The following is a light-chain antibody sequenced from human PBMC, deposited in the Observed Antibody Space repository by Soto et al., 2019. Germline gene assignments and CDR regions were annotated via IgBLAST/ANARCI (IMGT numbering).Light chain of an antibody. CDR2: DAS. CDR3: QQRSNWPPYT. Sequence: EIVLTQSPATLSLSPGERASLSCRASQSVSSYFAWYQQKPGQAPRLLLYDASNKATGIPARFSGSGSGTDFTLTISGLEPEDFAVYYCQQRSNWPPYTFGQGTKLEIK. CDR1: QSVSSY. V-gene: IGKV3-11*01. J-gene: IGKJ2*01.